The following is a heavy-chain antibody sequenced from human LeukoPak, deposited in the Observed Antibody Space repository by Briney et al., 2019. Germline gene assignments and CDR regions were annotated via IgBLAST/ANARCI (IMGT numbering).Heavy chain of an antibody. D-gene: IGHD3-3*01. CDR1: GYTFTSYY. CDR2: INPSGGST. J-gene: IGHJ6*02. Sequence: GASVKVSCKASGYTFTSYYMHWVRRAPGQGLEWMGIINPSGGSTSYAQKFQGRVTMTRDTSISTAYMELSRLRSDDTAVYYCATATGAFLEWLSYYYGMDVWGQGTTVTVSS. V-gene: IGHV1-46*01. CDR3: ATATGAFLEWLSYYYGMDV.